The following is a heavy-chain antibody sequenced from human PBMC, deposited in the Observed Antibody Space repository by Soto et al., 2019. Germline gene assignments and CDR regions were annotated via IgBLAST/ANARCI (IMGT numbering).Heavy chain of an antibody. D-gene: IGHD2-21*01. J-gene: IGHJ4*02. CDR3: ARGALLVDGWFDY. V-gene: IGHV3-33*01. CDR2: IWYDGSNK. CDR1: GFTFSSYG. Sequence: QVQLVESGGGVVQPGRSLRLSCAASGFTFSSYGMHWVRQAPGKGLEWVAVIWYDGSNKYYADSVKGRFTISRDNSKNTLNLQMTSLRAEDTAVYYCARGALLVDGWFDYWGQGTLVTVSS.